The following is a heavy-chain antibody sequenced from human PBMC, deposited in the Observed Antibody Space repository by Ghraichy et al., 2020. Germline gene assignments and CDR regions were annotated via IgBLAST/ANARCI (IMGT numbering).Heavy chain of an antibody. CDR2: INHSGST. D-gene: IGHD3-22*01. J-gene: IGHJ3*01. CDR3: ARGIGDYYDSSGFG. CDR1: GGSISGYY. V-gene: IGHV4-34*01. Sequence: SETLSLTCAVYGGSISGYYWSWIRQPPGKGLEWIGEINHSGSTNYNPSLKSRVTISVDTSKNQFSLKLSSVTAADTAVYYCARGIGDYYDSSGFGWGQGTMVTVSS.